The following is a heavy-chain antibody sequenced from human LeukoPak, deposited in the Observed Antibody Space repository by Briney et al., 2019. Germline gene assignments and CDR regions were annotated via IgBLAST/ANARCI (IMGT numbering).Heavy chain of an antibody. J-gene: IGHJ4*02. V-gene: IGHV3-23*01. CDR1: RFSFNNYA. CDR3: AKDSAPYYYGSGSYPDY. D-gene: IGHD3-10*01. Sequence: GGSLRLSCAASRFSFNNYAMSWVRQAPGKGLEWVSAISGSGGSTYYADSVKGRSTISRDNSKNTPYLQMNGLTAEDTAVYYCAKDSAPYYYGSGSYPDYWGQGTLVTVSS. CDR2: ISGSGGST.